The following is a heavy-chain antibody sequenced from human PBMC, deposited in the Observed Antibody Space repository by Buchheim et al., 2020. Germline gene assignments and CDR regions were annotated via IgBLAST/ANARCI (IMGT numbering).Heavy chain of an antibody. D-gene: IGHD2-8*01. CDR1: GGSVSSSSYY. CDR2: TFYSGRT. J-gene: IGHJ6*02. V-gene: IGHV4-61*01. CDR3: ARVRGDCPNGVCHYYSYYYGLDV. Sequence: QVQLQESGPGLVKPSETLSLTCVVSGGSVSSSSYYWNWIRQPPGKGLEWIGYTFYSGRTNYNPSLKSRVTISVDTSRNQFSLKLSSVTAADTAVYYCARVRGDCPNGVCHYYSYYYGLDVWGHGT.